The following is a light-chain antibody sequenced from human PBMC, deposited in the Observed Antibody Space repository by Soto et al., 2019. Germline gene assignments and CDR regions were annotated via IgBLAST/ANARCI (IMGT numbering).Light chain of an antibody. CDR3: QQRSNWPRT. V-gene: IGKV3-11*01. CDR2: VAS. CDR1: QRVSSY. J-gene: IGKJ1*01. Sequence: EIVLTQSPATLSLSPGERATLSSRAIQRVSSYLAWYQQKPGQAPRLVIYVASNRATGIPARFSGSGSGTDFTLTISSLEPEDFAVYYCQQRSNWPRTFGQGTKVEIK.